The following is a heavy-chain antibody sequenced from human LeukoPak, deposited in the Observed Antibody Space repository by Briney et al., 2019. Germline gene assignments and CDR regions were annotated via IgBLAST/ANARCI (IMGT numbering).Heavy chain of an antibody. CDR1: GFTFSRYR. CDR3: TTVLSSNGNNLCDY. J-gene: IGHJ4*02. Sequence: GGSLRLSCAASGFTFSRYRMHWVRQAPGKGLMWASRISPDGSTTLYADSVKGRFTISRDNAKNTLYLQMNSLGAEDTAVCYCTTVLSSNGNNLCDYWGQGTLVTVSS. CDR2: ISPDGSTT. V-gene: IGHV3-74*03. D-gene: IGHD6-13*01.